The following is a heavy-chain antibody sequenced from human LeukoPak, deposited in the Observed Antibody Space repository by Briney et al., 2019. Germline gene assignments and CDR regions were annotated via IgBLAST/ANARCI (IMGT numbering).Heavy chain of an antibody. CDR2: VSYDGSSK. Sequence: PGGSLRLSYAASGFTFSSYGMHWVRQAPGKGLEWVAGVSYDGSSKYYRDSVKGRFTISRDNSKNTLDLQMNSLRPEDTAVFYCAKGDHGDYWYLDLWGRGTLVSVSS. D-gene: IGHD4-17*01. J-gene: IGHJ2*01. V-gene: IGHV3-30*18. CDR1: GFTFSSYG. CDR3: AKGDHGDYWYLDL.